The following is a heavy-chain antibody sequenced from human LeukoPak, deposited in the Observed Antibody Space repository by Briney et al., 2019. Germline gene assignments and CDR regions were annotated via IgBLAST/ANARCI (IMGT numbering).Heavy chain of an antibody. CDR3: ARVHSGSYYIY. J-gene: IGHJ4*02. Sequence: SETLTLTCTVSGGSISSYYWSWIRQPPGKGLEWIGYIYYSGSTNYNPSLKSRVTISVDTSKNQFSLKLSSVTAADTAVYYCARVHSGSYYIYWGQGTLVTVSS. V-gene: IGHV4-59*12. CDR1: GGSISSYY. CDR2: IYYSGST. D-gene: IGHD1-26*01.